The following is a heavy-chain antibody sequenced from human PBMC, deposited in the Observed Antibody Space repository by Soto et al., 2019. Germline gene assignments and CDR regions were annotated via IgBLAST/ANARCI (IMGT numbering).Heavy chain of an antibody. CDR3: ARGYKGNFDY. Sequence: SETLSLTCAVYGGSFSGYYWSWIRQPPGKGLEWIGYIYHSGSTYYNPSLKSRVTISVDRSKNQFSLKLSSVTAADTAVYYCARGYKGNFDYWGQGTLVTVSS. V-gene: IGHV4-34*01. D-gene: IGHD1-1*01. CDR1: GGSFSGYY. J-gene: IGHJ4*02. CDR2: IYHSGST.